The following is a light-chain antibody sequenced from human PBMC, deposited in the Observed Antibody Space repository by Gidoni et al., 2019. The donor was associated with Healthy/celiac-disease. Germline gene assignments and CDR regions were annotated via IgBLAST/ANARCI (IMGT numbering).Light chain of an antibody. Sequence: AIRITQSPSSLSPSTGDRVTITCRASKGISSYLAWYQQKPGKAPKLLIYAASTWQSGVPSRFSGSGSGTDFTLTISCLQSEDFATYYCQQYYSYPRTFGQGTRLEIK. J-gene: IGKJ5*01. V-gene: IGKV1-8*01. CDR3: QQYYSYPRT. CDR1: KGISSY. CDR2: AAS.